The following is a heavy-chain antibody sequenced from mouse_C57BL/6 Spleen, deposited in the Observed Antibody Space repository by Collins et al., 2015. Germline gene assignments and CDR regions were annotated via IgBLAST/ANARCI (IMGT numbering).Heavy chain of an antibody. D-gene: IGHD2-14*01. J-gene: IGHJ4*01. CDR2: IDTSDSYT. CDR1: GYTFTDYW. CDR3: ARIGYDRRSAMDY. V-gene: IGHV1-69*01. Sequence: QVQLQQPGAELVMPGASVKMSCKASGYTFTDYWMHWVKQRPGQGLEWIGAIDTSDSYTSYNQKFKGKATLTVDESSSTAYMQLSSPTSEDSAVYYCARIGYDRRSAMDYWGQGTSATVSS.